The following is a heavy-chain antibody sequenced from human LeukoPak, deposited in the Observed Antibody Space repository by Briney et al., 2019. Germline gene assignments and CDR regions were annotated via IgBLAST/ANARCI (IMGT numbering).Heavy chain of an antibody. V-gene: IGHV3-64*01. D-gene: IGHD3-22*01. CDR1: GFTFSSYA. J-gene: IGHJ4*02. CDR3: ARDQGTMTGAFDY. CDR2: ISSKGGST. Sequence: GGSLRLSCAASGFTFSSYAMHWVRQAPGKGLEYVSAISSKGGSTYYANSVKGRFTISRDNSKNTLSFQMGSLRAEDMAVYYCARDQGTMTGAFDYWGQGTLVTVS.